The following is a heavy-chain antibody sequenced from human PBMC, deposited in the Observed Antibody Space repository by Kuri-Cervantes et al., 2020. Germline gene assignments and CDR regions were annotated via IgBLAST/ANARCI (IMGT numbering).Heavy chain of an antibody. J-gene: IGHJ5*02. CDR1: GGSISSSNW. CDR3: ARRVLKRITMVRNTNWFDP. CDR2: IYHSGST. V-gene: IGHV4-4*02. Sequence: GSLRLSCAVSGGSISSSNWWSWVRQPPGKGLEWIGEIYHSGSTNYNPSLKSRVTISVDTSKNQFSLKLSSVTAADTAVYYCARRVLKRITMVRNTNWFDPWGQGTLVTVSS. D-gene: IGHD3-10*01.